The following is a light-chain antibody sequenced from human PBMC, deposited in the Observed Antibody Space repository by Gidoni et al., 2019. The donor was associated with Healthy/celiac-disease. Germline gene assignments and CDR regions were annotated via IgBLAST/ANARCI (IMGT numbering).Light chain of an antibody. J-gene: IGKJ2*01. CDR3: KQYNRYST. CDR2: KAS. Sequence: DFQLIQSPSTLSASVGDRVTITCRASPSISSWMAWYQQKPGKAPKLLIYKASSLESGVPSRFSGSGSGTELTLTISSLQPDDFATYYCKQYNRYSTFGQGTKLEIK. V-gene: IGKV1-5*03. CDR1: PSISSW.